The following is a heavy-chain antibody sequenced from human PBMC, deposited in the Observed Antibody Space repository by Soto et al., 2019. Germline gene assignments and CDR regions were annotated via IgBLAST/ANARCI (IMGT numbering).Heavy chain of an antibody. Sequence: QVQLVESGGGVVQPGRSLRLSCAASGFTFSTYAMHWVRQAPGKGLEWVAVISYDGSNKYYADSVKGRFTISRDNSKNTLYLQMNSLRAEDTAVYYCARVGTTGTTYYYYGMGVWGQGTTVTVSS. CDR2: ISYDGSNK. CDR3: ARVGTTGTTYYYYGMGV. V-gene: IGHV3-30-3*01. CDR1: GFTFSTYA. J-gene: IGHJ6*02. D-gene: IGHD1-1*01.